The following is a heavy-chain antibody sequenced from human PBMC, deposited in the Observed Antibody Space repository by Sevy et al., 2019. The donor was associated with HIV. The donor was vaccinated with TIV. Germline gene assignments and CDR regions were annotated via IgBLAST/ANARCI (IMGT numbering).Heavy chain of an antibody. CDR3: AKGEPNYGGNSSAFDI. Sequence: GGSLRLSCVASGFSFSSYAMHWVRQAPGKGLEWVSGISWNSGSIGYADSVKGRFTISRDNAKNSLYLQMNSLRAEDTALYYCAKGEPNYGGNSSAFDIWGQGTMVTVSS. D-gene: IGHD4-17*01. J-gene: IGHJ3*02. V-gene: IGHV3-9*01. CDR1: GFSFSSYA. CDR2: ISWNSGSI.